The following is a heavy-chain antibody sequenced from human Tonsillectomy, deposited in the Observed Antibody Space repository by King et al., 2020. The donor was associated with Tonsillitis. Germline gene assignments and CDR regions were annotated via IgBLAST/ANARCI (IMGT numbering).Heavy chain of an antibody. J-gene: IGHJ4*02. V-gene: IGHV1-69*01. Sequence: VQLVESGAEVKKPGSSVKVSCKASGGTFSSYAINWVRQAPGQGLEWMGGIIPIFGTANYAQKFQGRVTITADESTSTAYMEPSSLRSEDTAVYYCAREEYFYDSSGYYAYWGQGTLVTVSS. CDR1: GGTFSSYA. CDR2: IIPIFGTA. CDR3: AREEYFYDSSGYYAY. D-gene: IGHD3-22*01.